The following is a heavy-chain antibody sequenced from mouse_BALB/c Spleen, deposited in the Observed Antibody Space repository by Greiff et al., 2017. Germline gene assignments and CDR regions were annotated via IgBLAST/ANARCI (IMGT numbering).Heavy chain of an antibody. CDR2: IYPGDGDT. CDR1: GYAFSSSW. V-gene: IGHV1-82*01. J-gene: IGHJ4*01. CDR3: AISLYYYSSLAPYYAMDY. Sequence: VQLQQSGPELVKPGASVKISCKASGYAFSSSWMNWVKQRPGQGLEWIGRIYPGDGDTNYNGKFKGKATLTADKSSSTAYMQLSSLTSIDSAFYFCAISLYYYSSLAPYYAMDYWGQGTSVTVSS. D-gene: IGHD1-1*01.